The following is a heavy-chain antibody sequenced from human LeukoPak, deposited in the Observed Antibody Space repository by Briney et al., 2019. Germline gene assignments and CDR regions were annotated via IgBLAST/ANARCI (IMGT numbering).Heavy chain of an antibody. V-gene: IGHV4-38-2*02. D-gene: IGHD3-22*01. Sequence: SETLSLTCTVSGYSISSGYYWGWIRQPPGKGPEWIGIMYHSGSTYYNPSLKSRVTISLDTSKNQFSLKLSSVTAADTAVYYCARKAAGLRVVAFDYWGQGTLVNVSS. CDR1: GYSISSGYY. J-gene: IGHJ4*02. CDR2: MYHSGST. CDR3: ARKAAGLRVVAFDY.